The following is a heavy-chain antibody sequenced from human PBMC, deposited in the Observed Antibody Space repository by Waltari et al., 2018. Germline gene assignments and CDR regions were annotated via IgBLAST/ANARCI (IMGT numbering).Heavy chain of an antibody. CDR1: GGSISSYY. J-gene: IGHJ3*02. Sequence: QVQLQESGPGLVKPSETLSLTCTVSGGSISSYYWSWIRQPPGKGREWIGYIYYSGSTNYTPSLKRRVTISVDTSKNQFSLKLSSVTAADTAVYYCASLYSSGWYDAFDIWGQGTMVTVSS. V-gene: IGHV4-59*08. D-gene: IGHD6-19*01. CDR2: IYYSGST. CDR3: ASLYSSGWYDAFDI.